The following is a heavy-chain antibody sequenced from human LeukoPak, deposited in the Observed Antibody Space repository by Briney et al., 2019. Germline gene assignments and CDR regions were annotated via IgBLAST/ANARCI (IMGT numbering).Heavy chain of an antibody. CDR2: INHSGST. Sequence: PSETLSLTCAVYGGSFSGYYWSWIRRPPGKGLEWIGEINHSGSTNYNPSLKSRVTISVDTSKNQFSLKLSSVTAADTAVYYCASSCSGGSCSTPARLDYWGQGTLVTVSS. CDR3: ASSCSGGSCSTPARLDY. CDR1: GGSFSGYY. J-gene: IGHJ4*02. D-gene: IGHD2-15*01. V-gene: IGHV4-34*01.